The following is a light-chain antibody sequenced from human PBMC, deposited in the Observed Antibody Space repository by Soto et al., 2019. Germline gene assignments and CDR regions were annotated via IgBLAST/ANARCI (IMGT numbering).Light chain of an antibody. CDR1: QDIRNY. J-gene: IGKJ5*01. V-gene: IGKV1-6*02. Sequence: AIPMTQSPSSLSASVGDRVTIACRASQDIRNYLGWYQQKPGKAPKLLIYSASSLQGGVPSRFSGSGSGTDFTLTISSLQPEDFATYYCLQDYNYPYTFGQGTRLDIK. CDR2: SAS. CDR3: LQDYNYPYT.